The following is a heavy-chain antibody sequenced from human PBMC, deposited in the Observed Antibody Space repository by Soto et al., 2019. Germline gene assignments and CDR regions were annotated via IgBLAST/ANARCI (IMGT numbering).Heavy chain of an antibody. D-gene: IGHD1-1*01. CDR1: GDSISDSSHY. CDR3: ARHYPIGNNWNYFDY. J-gene: IGHJ4*02. CDR2: MYYSGST. Sequence: PSETLSLTCIFSGDSISDSSHYWGWIRQPPGKGLEWIGHMYYSGSTNYNPSLESRITISVDTSNNQFSLKVNSVTAADTALYYCARHYPIGNNWNYFDYWGQGTLVTVSS. V-gene: IGHV4-61*05.